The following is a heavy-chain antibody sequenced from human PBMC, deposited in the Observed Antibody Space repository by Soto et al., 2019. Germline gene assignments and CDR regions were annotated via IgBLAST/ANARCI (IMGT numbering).Heavy chain of an antibody. V-gene: IGHV4-30-4*01. J-gene: IGHJ4*02. D-gene: IGHD3-22*01. Sequence: QVQLQESGPGLVKPSQTLSLTCTVSGGSISSGDYYWSWILQPPGKGLEWIGYIYYSGSTYYNASLKSRVTISVDTAKNQFYLKLSSVTAADTAVYYCARWLGSGPHFDYWGQGTLVTVSS. CDR3: ARWLGSGPHFDY. CDR2: IYYSGST. CDR1: GGSISSGDYY.